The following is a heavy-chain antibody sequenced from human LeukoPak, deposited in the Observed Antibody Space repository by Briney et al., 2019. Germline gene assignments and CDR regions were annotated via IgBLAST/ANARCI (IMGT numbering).Heavy chain of an antibody. J-gene: IGHJ4*02. CDR3: ATKQWLAPPPDS. Sequence: SGGSLRLSCAASGLTFSKYWMLWVRHAPGKGLESVSRINTDGTVTTYADSVKGRFTVSRDNADNTMFLQMNSVRDEDTAVYYCATKQWLAPPPDSWGQGTPVTVSS. D-gene: IGHD6-19*01. V-gene: IGHV3-74*01. CDR2: INTDGTVT. CDR1: GLTFSKYW.